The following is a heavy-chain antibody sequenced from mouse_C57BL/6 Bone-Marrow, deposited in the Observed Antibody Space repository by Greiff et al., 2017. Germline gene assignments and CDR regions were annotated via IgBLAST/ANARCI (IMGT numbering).Heavy chain of an antibody. CDR2: INPNNGGT. Sequence: QVQLQQSGPELVKPGASVKLSCKASGYTFTDYYMHWVKQRPGQGLEWIGNINPNNGGTSYNQKFKGKATLTVDKSSSTAYMQLRSLTSEDSAVYYCARLVRLWMDYWGQGTMVTVSA. CDR3: ARLVRLWMDY. V-gene: IGHV1-53*01. D-gene: IGHD1-1*02. CDR1: GYTFTDYY. J-gene: IGHJ4*01.